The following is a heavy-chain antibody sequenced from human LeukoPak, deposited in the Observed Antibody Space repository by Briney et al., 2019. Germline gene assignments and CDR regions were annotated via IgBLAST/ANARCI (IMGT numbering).Heavy chain of an antibody. Sequence: GGSLRLSCAASGFTFSSYGMHWVRQAPGKGLEWVAVISYDGSNKYYADPVKGRFTISRDNSKNTLYLQMNSLRAEDTAVYYCAKYCGGDCFSSHYYYYGMDVWGQGTTVTVSS. CDR1: GFTFSSYG. CDR2: ISYDGSNK. V-gene: IGHV3-30*18. D-gene: IGHD2-21*02. CDR3: AKYCGGDCFSSHYYYYGMDV. J-gene: IGHJ6*02.